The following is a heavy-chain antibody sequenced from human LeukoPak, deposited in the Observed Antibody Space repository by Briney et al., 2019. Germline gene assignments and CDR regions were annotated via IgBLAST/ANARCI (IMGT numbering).Heavy chain of an antibody. CDR3: ARGRGYSNFDY. Sequence: GGSLRLSCAVSGFTFSNYWMSWVRQAPGKGLEWVASMKEDGSEKNYVDSVKGRFTISRDNAQDSLYLQMNSLRAEDTAVYYCARGRGYSNFDYWGQGTLVTVSS. D-gene: IGHD4-11*01. J-gene: IGHJ4*02. CDR1: GFTFSNYW. V-gene: IGHV3-7*01. CDR2: MKEDGSEK.